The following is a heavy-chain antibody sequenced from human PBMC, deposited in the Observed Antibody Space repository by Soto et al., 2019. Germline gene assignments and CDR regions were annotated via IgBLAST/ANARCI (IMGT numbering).Heavy chain of an antibody. D-gene: IGHD6-19*01. Sequence: EVQLVESGGGLVQPGGSLRLSCAASGFTVSSNYMSWVRQAPGKGLEWVSVIYSGGSTYYADSVKRRFTISRDNSKNTLYLQMNSLRAEDTAVYYCARDRIAVAGNPESFQHWGQGTLVTVSS. CDR2: IYSGGST. V-gene: IGHV3-66*01. CDR1: GFTVSSNY. J-gene: IGHJ1*01. CDR3: ARDRIAVAGNPESFQH.